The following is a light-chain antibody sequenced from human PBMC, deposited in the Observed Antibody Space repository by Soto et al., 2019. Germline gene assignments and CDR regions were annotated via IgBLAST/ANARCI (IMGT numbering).Light chain of an antibody. J-gene: IGKJ2*01. CDR3: QQYGSSPYT. CDR1: QSVSSSY. CDR2: GAS. V-gene: IGKV3-20*01. Sequence: EIVLTQSPVTLSLSPGERATLSCRASQSVSSSYLGWYQQKPGQAPRLLIYGASSRSTGIPDRFSGSGSGTDVTLTTSRMEPEDFAVYYCQQYGSSPYTFGQGTKLEIK.